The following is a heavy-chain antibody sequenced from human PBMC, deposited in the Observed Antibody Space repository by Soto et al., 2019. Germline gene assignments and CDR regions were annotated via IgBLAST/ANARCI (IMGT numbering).Heavy chain of an antibody. V-gene: IGHV4-59*02. D-gene: IGHD5-12*01. CDR3: ATAVASFDY. J-gene: IGHJ4*02. CDR2: IYYSGNT. Sequence: NTLSLNCAVSGNPGTVSSHYWSWIRQPPGKGLEWIGYIYYSGNTDYNPSLKSRVTISLDTSRNQFSLKLNSVTAADTAVYFCATAVASFDYWGQGTLVTVSS. CDR1: GNPGTVSSHY.